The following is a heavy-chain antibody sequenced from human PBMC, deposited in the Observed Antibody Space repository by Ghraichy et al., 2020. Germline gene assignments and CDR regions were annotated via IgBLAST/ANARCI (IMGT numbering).Heavy chain of an antibody. CDR2: IYHSGST. Sequence: SETLSLTCAVSGGSISSSNWWSWVRQPPGKGLEWIGEIYHSGSTNYNPSLKSRVTISVDKSKNQFSLKLSSVTAADTAVYYCARGGSYYEYYYGMDVWGQGTTVTVSS. CDR1: GGSISSSNW. CDR3: ARGGSYYEYYYGMDV. D-gene: IGHD1-26*01. V-gene: IGHV4-4*02. J-gene: IGHJ6*02.